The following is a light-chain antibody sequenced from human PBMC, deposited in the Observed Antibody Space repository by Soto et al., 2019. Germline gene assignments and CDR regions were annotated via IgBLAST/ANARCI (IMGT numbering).Light chain of an antibody. CDR3: HQYNIWPPLL. Sequence: EIVLTQSPGTLSLSPGERATLSCRASQSVSNSYLAWYQQKPGQAPRLLIYGASTRATGIPARFSGSGSGTEYTLTISGLQSEDFAVYYCHQYNIWPPLLFGGGTKVDIK. CDR2: GAS. J-gene: IGKJ4*01. CDR1: QSVSNSY. V-gene: IGKV3-15*01.